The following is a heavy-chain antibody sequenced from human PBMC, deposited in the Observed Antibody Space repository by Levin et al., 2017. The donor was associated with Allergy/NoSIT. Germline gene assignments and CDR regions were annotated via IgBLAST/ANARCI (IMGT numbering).Heavy chain of an antibody. CDR3: ARGYGSGSHDH. D-gene: IGHD3-10*01. Sequence: GGSLRLSCAASGFTFSSFNMNWVRQAPGKGLEWLAYISITTTTIYYADSVKGRFTISRDNAKNSLCLQMNGLRSEDTAIYYCARGYGSGSHDHWGQGTLVTVSS. CDR1: GFTFSSFN. V-gene: IGHV3-48*01. CDR2: ISITTTTI. J-gene: IGHJ4*02.